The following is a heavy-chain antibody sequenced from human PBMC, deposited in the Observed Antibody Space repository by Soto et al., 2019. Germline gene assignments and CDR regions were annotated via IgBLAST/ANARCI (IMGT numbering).Heavy chain of an antibody. CDR1: GGTFSTCV. CDR3: ARAVDTVTVLYDS. CDR2: IIPLFGTP. D-gene: IGHD5-18*01. J-gene: IGHJ4*02. Sequence: SVKVSCKASGGTFSTCVISWLRQAPGQGLEWMGGIIPLFGTPTYAHNLQGRVTITADESTSTAYMELASLRSDDTAVYYCARAVDTVTVLYDSWGQGSLVTVS. V-gene: IGHV1-69*13.